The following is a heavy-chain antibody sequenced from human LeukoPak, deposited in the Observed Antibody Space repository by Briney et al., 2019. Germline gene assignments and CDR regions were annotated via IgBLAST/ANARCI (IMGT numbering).Heavy chain of an antibody. J-gene: IGHJ3*02. CDR1: GGSISSYY. D-gene: IGHD3-22*01. Sequence: SETLSLTCTVSGGSISSYYWSWIRQPAGKGLEWIGRIYTSGSTNYNPSLKSRVTMSVDPSKNQFSLKLSSVTAADTAVYYCARGIGTSYDSSRDAFDMWGQGTMVTVSS. V-gene: IGHV4-4*07. CDR3: ARGIGTSYDSSRDAFDM. CDR2: IYTSGST.